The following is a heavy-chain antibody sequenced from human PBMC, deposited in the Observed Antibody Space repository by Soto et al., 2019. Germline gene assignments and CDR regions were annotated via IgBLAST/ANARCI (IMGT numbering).Heavy chain of an antibody. J-gene: IGHJ4*02. CDR2: ISYDGSDK. CDR3: ARGLWDLDFFDY. Sequence: PGGSLRLSCGVSGFTLRSYAMSWVRQAPGKGLEWVALISYDGSDKDYADSVKGRFTISRDNSKNTVNLQMNNLRVEDTAVYYCARGLWDLDFFDYWGQGTLVTVSS. CDR1: GFTLRSYA. D-gene: IGHD1-26*01. V-gene: IGHV3-30*14.